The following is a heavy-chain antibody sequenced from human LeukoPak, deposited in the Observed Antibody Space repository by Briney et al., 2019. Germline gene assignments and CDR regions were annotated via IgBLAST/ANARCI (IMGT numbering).Heavy chain of an antibody. CDR3: VRDAKQYYDILTGYYNDAFDI. D-gene: IGHD3-9*01. CDR1: GFTFSSYS. J-gene: IGHJ3*02. CDR2: ISSGSSYI. V-gene: IGHV3-21*01. Sequence: GGSLRLSCAASGFTFSSYSMNWVRQAPGKGREWASSISSGSSYIYYADSVKGRFTVSRDNAKHSLYLQMNSLRAEDTAVYYCVRDAKQYYDILTGYYNDAFDIWSQGTMVTVSS.